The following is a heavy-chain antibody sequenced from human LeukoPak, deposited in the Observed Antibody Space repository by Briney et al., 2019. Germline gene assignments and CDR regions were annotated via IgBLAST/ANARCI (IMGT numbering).Heavy chain of an antibody. CDR1: GVSLTIACS. D-gene: IGHD4-17*01. V-gene: IGHV4-31*03. CDR3: ARVPPDYGDYVRVFDI. J-gene: IGHJ3*02. Sequence: SQTLSPSCTLSGVSLTIACSWGWSPPYPREGREWVGFIYFSGSTYYNPSLKSRVTISVDTSKNHFSLKLSSVTAADTAVYYCARVPPDYGDYVRVFDIWGQGTKVTVSS. CDR2: IYFSGST.